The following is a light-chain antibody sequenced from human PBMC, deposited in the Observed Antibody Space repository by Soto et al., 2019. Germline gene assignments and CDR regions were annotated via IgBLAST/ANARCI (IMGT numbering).Light chain of an antibody. V-gene: IGKV3-20*01. CDR1: RSVSSSY. J-gene: IGKJ1*01. Sequence: EIVLTQSPGTLSLSPGERATLPGRASRSVSSSYLAWYQQKPGQAPRLLIYGASSRATGIPDRFSGSGSGTDFTLTISRLEPEDFAVYYCQEYGSSRTFGQGTKVEIK. CDR2: GAS. CDR3: QEYGSSRT.